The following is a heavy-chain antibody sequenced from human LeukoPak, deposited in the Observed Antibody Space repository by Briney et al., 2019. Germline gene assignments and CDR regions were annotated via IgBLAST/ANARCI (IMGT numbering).Heavy chain of an antibody. Sequence: PGGSLRLSCAASGFTFDDYGMSWVRQAPGKGLESVSGINWNGGSTGYADSVKGRFTISRDNAKNSLYLQMNSLRAEDTALYYCARGRRYDSSGPFDYWGQGTLVTVSS. D-gene: IGHD3-22*01. J-gene: IGHJ4*02. CDR2: INWNGGST. CDR3: ARGRRYDSSGPFDY. CDR1: GFTFDDYG. V-gene: IGHV3-20*04.